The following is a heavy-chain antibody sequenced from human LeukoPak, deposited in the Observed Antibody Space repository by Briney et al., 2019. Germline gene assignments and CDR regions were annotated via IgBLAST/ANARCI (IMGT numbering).Heavy chain of an antibody. CDR3: ARMIVPMSYYYMDV. Sequence: GGSLRLSCAVSGFTFSDTYMTWIRQAPGKGLESLSYISPSGTDISYADSVKGRFTISRDNAKNSLYLQMNSLRVEDTAVYYCARMIVPMSYYYMDVWGKGTTVTVSS. D-gene: IGHD2-8*01. CDR2: ISPSGTDI. J-gene: IGHJ6*03. CDR1: GFTFSDTY. V-gene: IGHV3-11*01.